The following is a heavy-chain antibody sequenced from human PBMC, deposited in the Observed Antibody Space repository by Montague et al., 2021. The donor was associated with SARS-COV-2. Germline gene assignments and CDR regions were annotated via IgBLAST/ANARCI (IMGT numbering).Heavy chain of an antibody. J-gene: IGHJ3*02. Sequence: SETLSLTCTVSGGSITGYYWSWLRRSPGKGLEWIAYIYDGGAVNYTPSLGSRVTISTDTSKNQLSLKVNSVTAADTAVYYCVRDHPYGGPRGAYDIWGQGTVVTVPS. D-gene: IGHD4-23*01. V-gene: IGHV4-59*01. CDR2: IYDGGAV. CDR3: VRDHPYGGPRGAYDI. CDR1: GGSITGYY.